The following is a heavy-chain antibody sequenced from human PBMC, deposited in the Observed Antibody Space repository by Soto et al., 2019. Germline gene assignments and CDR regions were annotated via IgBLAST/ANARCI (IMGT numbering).Heavy chain of an antibody. CDR1: GGSISSSSYY. CDR3: ARQSSGWYNWFDP. Sequence: QLQLQESGPGLVKPSETLSLTCSVSGGSISSSSYYWGWIRQPPGKGLEWIGSIYYSGSIYYNPSLKSRDTTSVDTSNNHFSLKLSSVTAAETAVYYCARQSSGWYNWFDPWGQGTLVTVSS. CDR2: IYYSGSI. J-gene: IGHJ5*02. D-gene: IGHD6-19*01. V-gene: IGHV4-39*01.